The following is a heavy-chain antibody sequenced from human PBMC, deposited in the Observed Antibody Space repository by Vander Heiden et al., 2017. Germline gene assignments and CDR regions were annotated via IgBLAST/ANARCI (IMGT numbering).Heavy chain of an antibody. V-gene: IGHV1-2*02. Sequence: QVQLVQSGAEVKKPGASVKVSCKASGYTFTGYYMHWVRQAPGQGLEWMGWINPNSGGTNYAQKLQGRVTMTRDTSISTAYMELSRMRSDETAVYYCAIDLVAAAPSEGTFDIWGQGTMVTVYS. CDR3: AIDLVAAAPSEGTFDI. D-gene: IGHD6-13*01. CDR2: INPNSGGT. CDR1: GYTFTGYY. J-gene: IGHJ3*02.